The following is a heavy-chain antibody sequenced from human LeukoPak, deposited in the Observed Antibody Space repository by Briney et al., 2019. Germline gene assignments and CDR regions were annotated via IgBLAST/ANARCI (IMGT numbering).Heavy chain of an antibody. CDR1: GGSISSSSYY. CDR2: IYYSGST. D-gene: IGHD3-3*01. J-gene: IGHJ4*02. CDR3: ARARREWPIDA. V-gene: IGHV4-39*01. Sequence: SETLSLTCTVSGGSISSSSYYWGWIRQPPGKGLEWIGSIYYSGSTYYNPSLKSRVTISVDTSKNQFSLKLGSVTAADTAVYYCARARREWPIDAGGQGTLVTVSS.